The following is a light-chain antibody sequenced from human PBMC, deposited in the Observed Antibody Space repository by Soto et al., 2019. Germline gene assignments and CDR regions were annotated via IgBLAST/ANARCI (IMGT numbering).Light chain of an antibody. Sequence: DIQMTESPSTLSASVGDRVTITCGASQSITTWLAWYQQKPGTAVKVLIYDASTLQSGVPSRFSGSGSGTDFTLTISSLQPEDFETYYCQQSYSNPITFGQGTRLEIK. CDR1: QSITTW. CDR2: DAS. V-gene: IGKV1-39*01. CDR3: QQSYSNPIT. J-gene: IGKJ5*01.